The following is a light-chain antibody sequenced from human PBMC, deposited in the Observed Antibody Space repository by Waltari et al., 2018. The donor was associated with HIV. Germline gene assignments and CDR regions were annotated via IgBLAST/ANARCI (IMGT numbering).Light chain of an antibody. J-gene: IGLJ1*01. CDR3: CSYAGSYTFGV. V-gene: IGLV2-11*01. CDR2: DVS. CDR1: SSDVGGYNY. Sequence: QSALTQPRPVSGSPGQSVTISCTGTSSDVGGYNYVSWYQQHPGKAPKLMIDDVSKRPSGVPDRFSGSKSGNTASLTISGLQAEDEADYYCCSYAGSYTFGVFGTGTKVTVL.